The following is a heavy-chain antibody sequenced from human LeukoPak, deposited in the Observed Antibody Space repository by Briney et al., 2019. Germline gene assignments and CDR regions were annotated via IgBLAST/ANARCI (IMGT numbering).Heavy chain of an antibody. CDR1: GVSITSDDYY. Sequence: SETLSLTCTVSGVSITSDDYYWSWIRQPPGKGLEWIGYISYSGSTYFNPSLKSRVTISRDTSKSQFSLNLRSVTAADTAVYYCARARASSGWSDFDYWGQGTLVTVSS. CDR3: ARARASSGWSDFDY. D-gene: IGHD6-19*01. V-gene: IGHV4-30-4*01. CDR2: ISYSGST. J-gene: IGHJ4*02.